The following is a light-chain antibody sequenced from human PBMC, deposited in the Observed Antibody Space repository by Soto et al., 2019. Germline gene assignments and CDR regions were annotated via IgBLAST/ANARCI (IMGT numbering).Light chain of an antibody. CDR2: AAS. J-gene: IGKJ1*01. V-gene: IGKV1-39*01. CDR3: LQSYSTPRT. Sequence: DIQMTQSPSSLSASVGDSVTISCRASQTVTTYMSWYQQKPGKAPKVLIYAASNLQSGVPSRFSGSGSGTDFTLTISNLQPEDFATYYCLQSYSTPRTFGQGTKVEI. CDR1: QTVTTY.